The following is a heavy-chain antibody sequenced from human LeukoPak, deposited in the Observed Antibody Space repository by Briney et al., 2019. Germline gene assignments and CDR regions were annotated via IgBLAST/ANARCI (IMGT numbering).Heavy chain of an antibody. V-gene: IGHV4-31*03. CDR2: IHYSGST. Sequence: PSETLSLTCTVSGGSISSGGYYWSWIRQHPGKGLEWIGHIHYSGSTYYNPSLQSRVTISPDTSKNQFSLKLNSVTAADTAVYYCAGGGDAYITGYWGQGTLVTVSS. CDR1: GGSISSGGYY. CDR3: AGGGDAYITGY. J-gene: IGHJ4*02. D-gene: IGHD5-24*01.